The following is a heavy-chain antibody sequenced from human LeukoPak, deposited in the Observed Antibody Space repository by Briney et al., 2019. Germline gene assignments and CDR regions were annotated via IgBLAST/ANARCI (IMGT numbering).Heavy chain of an antibody. J-gene: IGHJ5*02. V-gene: IGHV4-59*12. CDR1: GGSISSYY. CDR3: ARASHCSGGSCSFFSWFDP. D-gene: IGHD2-15*01. CDR2: IYYSGST. Sequence: SETLSLTCTVSGGSISSYYWSWIRQPPGKGLEWIGYIYYSGSTNYNPSLKSRVTISVDTSKNQFSLKLSSVTAADTAVHYCARASHCSGGSCSFFSWFDPWGQGTLVTVSS.